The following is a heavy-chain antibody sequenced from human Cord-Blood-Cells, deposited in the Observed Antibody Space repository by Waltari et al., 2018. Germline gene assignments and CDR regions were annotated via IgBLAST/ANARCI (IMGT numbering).Heavy chain of an antibody. CDR3: AKDAQITGAFDY. D-gene: IGHD1-20*01. Sequence: EVQLVESGGGLVQPGRSLRLSCAASGFTFDDYAMHWVRQDPGKGLEWVSGISWNSGSIGYADSVKGRFTISRDNAKNSLYLQMNSLRAEDTALYYCAKDAQITGAFDYWGQGTLVTVSS. CDR1: GFTFDDYA. CDR2: ISWNSGSI. J-gene: IGHJ4*02. V-gene: IGHV3-9*01.